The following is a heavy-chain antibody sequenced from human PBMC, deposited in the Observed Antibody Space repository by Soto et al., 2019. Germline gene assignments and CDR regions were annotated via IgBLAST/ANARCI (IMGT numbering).Heavy chain of an antibody. V-gene: IGHV4-59*08. Sequence: SETLSLTCTVSGGSISSYYWSWIRQPPGKGLEWIGYIYYSGSTNYNPSLKSRVTISVDTSKNQFSLKLSSVTAADTAVYYCARHVATVTTESYYYYYYYMDVWGKGTTVTVSS. CDR3: ARHVATVTTESYYYYYYYMDV. J-gene: IGHJ6*03. CDR1: GGSISSYY. CDR2: IYYSGST. D-gene: IGHD4-17*01.